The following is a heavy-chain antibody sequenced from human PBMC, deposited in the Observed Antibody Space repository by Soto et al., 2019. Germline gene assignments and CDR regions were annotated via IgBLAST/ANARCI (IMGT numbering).Heavy chain of an antibody. CDR2: TIPIFGTA. D-gene: IGHD3-22*01. J-gene: IGHJ4*02. Sequence: QVQLVQSGAEVRKPGSWERVSCKASGGSFNRHTISWVRQALGQGLEWMGGTIPIFGTANHAQKFQGRVTIIADESTSTVYMELSSLRSDDTAIYYCARGWGYDSTDYYYAYWGQGTLVIVSS. CDR1: GGSFNRHT. V-gene: IGHV1-69*01. CDR3: ARGWGYDSTDYYYAY.